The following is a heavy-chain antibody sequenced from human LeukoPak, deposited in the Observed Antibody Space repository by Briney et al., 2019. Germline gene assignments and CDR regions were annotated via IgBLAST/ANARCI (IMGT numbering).Heavy chain of an antibody. CDR2: IYYSGST. CDR3: AARVDGERAFGDY. V-gene: IGHV4-4*02. J-gene: IGHJ4*02. D-gene: IGHD4-17*01. Sequence: SSETLSLTCAVSGGSISSSNWWSWVRQPPGKGLEWIGYIYYSGSTNYNPSLKSRVTISVDTSKNQFSLKLSSVTAADTAVYYCAARVDGERAFGDYWGQGTLVTVSS. CDR1: GGSISSSNW.